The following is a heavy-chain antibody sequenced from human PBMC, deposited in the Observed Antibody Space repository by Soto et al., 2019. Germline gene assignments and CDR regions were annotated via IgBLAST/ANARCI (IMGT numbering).Heavy chain of an antibody. CDR3: ARNYYDSSDRDYLDY. V-gene: IGHV1-2*02. CDR1: GDVFRSYG. Sequence: ASVKVSCKASGDVFRSYGINWVRQAPGQGLEWMGWINPITGGTNYAPKFQGRVTMTRDTSITTAYMELSRLRSDDTAVYYCARNYYDSSDRDYLDYWGQGTPVTVSS. J-gene: IGHJ4*02. D-gene: IGHD3-22*01. CDR2: INPITGGT.